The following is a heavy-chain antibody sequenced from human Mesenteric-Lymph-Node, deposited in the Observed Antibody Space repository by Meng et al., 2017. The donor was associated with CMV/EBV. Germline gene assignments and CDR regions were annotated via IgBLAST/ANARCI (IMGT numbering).Heavy chain of an antibody. CDR3: ARDTLTPKWDPGSDAFDI. J-gene: IGHJ3*02. CDR1: GFTVSSNY. Sequence: GSLKISCAASGFTVSSNYMSWVRQAPGKGLEWVSVIYSGGSTYYADSVKGRFTISRDNSKNTLYLQMNSLRAEDTAVYYCARDTLTPKWDPGSDAFDIWGQGTMVTVSS. V-gene: IGHV3-66*02. CDR2: IYSGGST. D-gene: IGHD1-26*01.